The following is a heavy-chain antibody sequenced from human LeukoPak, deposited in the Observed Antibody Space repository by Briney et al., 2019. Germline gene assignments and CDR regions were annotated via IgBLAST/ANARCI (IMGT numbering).Heavy chain of an antibody. D-gene: IGHD3-16*01. CDR2: ISAYNGNT. CDR3: ARDYAVTAAPEPCFDY. Sequence: ASVKVSCKASGYTFTSYGISWVRQAPGQGLEWMGWISAYNGNTNYAQELQGRVTMTTDTSTSTVYMELSSLRSEDTAVYYCARDYAVTAAPEPCFDYWGQGTLVTVSS. CDR1: GYTFTSYG. J-gene: IGHJ4*02. V-gene: IGHV1-18*01.